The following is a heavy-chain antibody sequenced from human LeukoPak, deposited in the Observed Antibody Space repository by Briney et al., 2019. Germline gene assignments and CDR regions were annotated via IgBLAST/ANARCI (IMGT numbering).Heavy chain of an antibody. D-gene: IGHD6-19*01. Sequence: PGGSLRLSCAASGFTFSSYAMSWVRHAPGKGLEWVSAISGSGGSTYYADSVKGRFTISRDNSQNTLYLQMNSLRAEDTAVYYCEKEGIAVFDYWGQGTLATVSS. CDR2: ISGSGGST. CDR3: EKEGIAVFDY. CDR1: GFTFSSYA. J-gene: IGHJ4*02. V-gene: IGHV3-23*01.